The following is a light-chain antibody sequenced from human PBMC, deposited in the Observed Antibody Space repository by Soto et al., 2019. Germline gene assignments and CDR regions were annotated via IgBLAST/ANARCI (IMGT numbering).Light chain of an antibody. V-gene: IGKV1-39*01. CDR2: AAS. Sequence: DIQMTQSPSSLSXSVGDRVTITCRASQSISSYLNWYQQKPGKAPKLLIYAASSLQSGVPSRFSGSGSGTDFTLTISSLQPEDFATYYCQQSYSTLYTFGQGTKLEIK. J-gene: IGKJ2*01. CDR1: QSISSY. CDR3: QQSYSTLYT.